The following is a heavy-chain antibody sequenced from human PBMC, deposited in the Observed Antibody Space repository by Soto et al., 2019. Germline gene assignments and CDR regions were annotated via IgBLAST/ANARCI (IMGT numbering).Heavy chain of an antibody. J-gene: IGHJ4*02. CDR3: AGTPSGWMDRDVPYFDY. V-gene: IGHV4-59*01. Sequence: PSETLSLTCTVSGGSISSYYWSWIRQPPGKGLECIGYIYYSGSTNYNPSLKSRVTISVDTSKNQFSLKLSSVTAADTAVYYCAGTPSGWMDRDVPYFDYWGQGTLVTVSS. CDR1: GGSISSYY. D-gene: IGHD6-19*01. CDR2: IYYSGST.